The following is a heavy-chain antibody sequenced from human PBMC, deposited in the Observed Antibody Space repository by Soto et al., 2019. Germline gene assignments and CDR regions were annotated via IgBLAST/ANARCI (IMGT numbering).Heavy chain of an antibody. D-gene: IGHD6-13*01. V-gene: IGHV3-53*01. J-gene: IGHJ6*02. CDR3: VRKSGIAAAGIYYYGMDV. CDR2: IYSGGST. Sequence: GESLRLSCGASGFTFSSDDMSWVRQAPGTGLEWVSVIYSGGSTYYADSVKGRFTISRDNSKNTLYLQMNRMRAADTAVYYCVRKSGIAAAGIYYYGMDVWGQGTTVTVSS. CDR1: GFTFSSDD.